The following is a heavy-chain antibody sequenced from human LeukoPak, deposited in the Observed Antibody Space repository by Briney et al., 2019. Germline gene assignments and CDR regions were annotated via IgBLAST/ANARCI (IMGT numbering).Heavy chain of an antibody. D-gene: IGHD3-10*01. CDR2: ISGSGGST. J-gene: IGHJ4*02. Sequence: GGSLRLSCAASGFTFSSYAMSWVRQAPGKGLEWVSAISGSGGSTYYADSVKGRFTISRDNSKNTLYLQMDSLRAEDTAVYYCAKGSRSAPRHFDYWGQGTLVTVSS. CDR1: GFTFSSYA. CDR3: AKGSRSAPRHFDY. V-gene: IGHV3-23*01.